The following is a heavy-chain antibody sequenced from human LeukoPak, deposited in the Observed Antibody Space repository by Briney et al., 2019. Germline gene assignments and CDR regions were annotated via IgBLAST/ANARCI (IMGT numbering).Heavy chain of an antibody. V-gene: IGHV4-39*01. CDR2: IYYSGST. Sequence: PSETLSLTCTVSGGSISSSSYYWGWIRQPPGKGLEWIGSIYYSGSTYYNPSLKSRVTISVDTSKNQFSLKLSSVTAAATAVYYCARLSVRFLEWLEYYFDYWGQGTLVTVSS. CDR1: GGSISSSSYY. J-gene: IGHJ4*02. CDR3: ARLSVRFLEWLEYYFDY. D-gene: IGHD3-3*01.